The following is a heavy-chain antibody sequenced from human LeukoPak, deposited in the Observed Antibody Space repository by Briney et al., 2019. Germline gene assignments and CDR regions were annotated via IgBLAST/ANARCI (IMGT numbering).Heavy chain of an antibody. CDR3: ARDVGWNSNYDPSYFDY. CDR2: MSYDGYNN. J-gene: IGHJ4*02. V-gene: IGHV3-30*10. Sequence: PGRSLRLSCAASGFSFSSYAMHWVRQAPGKGLEWVAVMSYDGYNNYNTDSVKGRFTISRDNSKNTLYLQMNSLRVEDTAVYYCARDVGWNSNYDPSYFDYWGRGTLVTVSS. CDR1: GFSFSSYA. D-gene: IGHD4-11*01.